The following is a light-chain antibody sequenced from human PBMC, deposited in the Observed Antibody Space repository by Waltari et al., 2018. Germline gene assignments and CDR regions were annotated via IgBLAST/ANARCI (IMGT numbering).Light chain of an antibody. V-gene: IGKV3-15*01. Sequence: EIVMTQSPATLSVSPGDRATLSCRASQSIHDNVAWYQQKPGQAPRLLIYGPSTRAPGIPARFRGSGSGTEFTLSISSLQTEDFGVYYCPQYNVWPPITFGQGTRLEIK. CDR3: PQYNVWPPIT. J-gene: IGKJ5*01. CDR2: GPS. CDR1: QSIHDN.